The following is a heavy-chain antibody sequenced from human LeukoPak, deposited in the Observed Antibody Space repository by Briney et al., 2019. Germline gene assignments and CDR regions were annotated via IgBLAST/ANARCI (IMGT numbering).Heavy chain of an antibody. CDR3: ATLSYRRTYFDY. V-gene: IGHV4-31*03. CDR1: GGSISSGGYY. Sequence: SQTLSLTCTVSGGSISSGGYYWSWIRQHPGKGLEWIGYIYYSGSTYYNPSLKSRVTISVDTSKNQFSLKLSSVTAADTAVYHCATLSYRRTYFDYWGQGTLVTVSS. CDR2: IYYSGST. D-gene: IGHD5-18*01. J-gene: IGHJ4*02.